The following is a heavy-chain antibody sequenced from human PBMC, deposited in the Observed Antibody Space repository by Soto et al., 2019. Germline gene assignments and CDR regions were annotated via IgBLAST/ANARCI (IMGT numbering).Heavy chain of an antibody. V-gene: IGHV1-46*01. J-gene: IGHJ4*02. D-gene: IGHD3-3*01. CDR2: INPSGGST. CDR3: ARDHEGGAAVYYDFWSGKDY. CDR1: GYTFTSYY. Sequence: QVQLVQSGAEVKKPGASVKVSCKASGYTFTSYYMHWVRQAPGQGLEWMGIINPSGGSTSYAQKFQGRVTMTRDTSTSTVYMELSSLSSEDTAVYYCARDHEGGAAVYYDFWSGKDYWGQGTLVTVSS.